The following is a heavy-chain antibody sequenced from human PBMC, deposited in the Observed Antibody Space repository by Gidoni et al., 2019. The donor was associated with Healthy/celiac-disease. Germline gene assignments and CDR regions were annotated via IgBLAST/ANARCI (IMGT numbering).Heavy chain of an antibody. CDR3: ARGGYTVTSQRYFDL. V-gene: IGHV3-53*04. J-gene: IGHJ2*01. Sequence: EVQLVESGGGLVQPGGSLRLSCAASGFTVSSNYMSWVRQAPGKGLEWVSVIYSGGSTHYADSVKGRFTISRHNSKNTLYLQMNSLRAEDTAVYYCARGGYTVTSQRYFDLWGRGTLVTVSS. D-gene: IGHD4-17*01. CDR1: GFTVSSNY. CDR2: IYSGGST.